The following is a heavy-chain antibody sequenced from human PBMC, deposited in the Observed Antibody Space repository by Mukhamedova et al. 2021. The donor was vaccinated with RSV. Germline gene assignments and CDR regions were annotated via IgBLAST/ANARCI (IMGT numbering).Heavy chain of an antibody. Sequence: WMGGIIPIFGTANYAQKFQGRVTITADKSTSTAYMELSSLRSEDTAVYYCVRVTESSTGYYYMDVWGKGTTVTVSS. D-gene: IGHD2-2*01. CDR3: VRVTESSTGYYYMDV. V-gene: IGHV1-69*06. CDR2: IIPIFGTA. J-gene: IGHJ6*03.